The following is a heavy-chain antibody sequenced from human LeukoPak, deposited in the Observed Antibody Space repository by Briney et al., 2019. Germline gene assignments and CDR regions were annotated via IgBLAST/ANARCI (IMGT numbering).Heavy chain of an antibody. CDR3: ARDRGNSIVGSDFDS. J-gene: IGHJ4*02. CDR1: GFTFTRHS. D-gene: IGHD1-26*01. CDR2: IGIWGSTI. V-gene: IGHV3-48*01. Sequence: GGSLRLSCAASGFTFTRHSMNWVRQAPGKGLEWVSFIGIWGSTIYYADSVKGRFTISRDNAKNSVCLQMNSLRAEDTAVYYCARDRGNSIVGSDFDSWGQGTLVTVSS.